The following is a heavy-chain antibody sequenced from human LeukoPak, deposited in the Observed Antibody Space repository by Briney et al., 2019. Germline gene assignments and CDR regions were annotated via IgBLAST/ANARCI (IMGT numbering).Heavy chain of an antibody. CDR1: GYTFRTSE. CDR3: ARVGATHSAFDV. CDR2: ISASGSGSTK. D-gene: IGHD1-26*01. J-gene: IGHJ3*01. V-gene: IGHV3-48*03. Sequence: GGSLRLSCAASGYTFRTSEMNWVRQAPGKGLEWVSYISASGSGSTKYYADSVRGRFIISRDNAKNSLHLQMSSLRDEDTAVYYCARVGATHSAFDVWGQGTMVTVSS.